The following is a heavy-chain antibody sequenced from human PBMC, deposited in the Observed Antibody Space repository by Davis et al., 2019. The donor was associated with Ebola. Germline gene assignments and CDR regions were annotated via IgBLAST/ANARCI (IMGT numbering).Heavy chain of an antibody. V-gene: IGHV3-33*01. Sequence: GGSLRLSCAASGFTFSSYGMHWVRQAPGKGLEWVAVIWYDGSNKYYADSVKGRFTISRDNSKNTLYLQMNSLRAEDTAVYYCARPNTVTTDYYYYGMDVWGQGTTVTVSS. J-gene: IGHJ6*02. CDR1: GFTFSSYG. CDR2: IWYDGSNK. CDR3: ARPNTVTTDYYYYGMDV. D-gene: IGHD4-11*01.